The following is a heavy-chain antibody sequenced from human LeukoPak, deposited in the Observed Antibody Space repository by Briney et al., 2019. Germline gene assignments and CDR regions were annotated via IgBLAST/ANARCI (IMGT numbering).Heavy chain of an antibody. Sequence: ASVKVSCKASGYTFTSYAMHWVRQAPGQRLEWMGWINAGNGNTKYSQKFQGRVTITRDTSASTAYMELRSLRSEDTAVYYCATSPQMGQLWYIAYWGQGTLVTVSS. J-gene: IGHJ4*02. CDR1: GYTFTSYA. V-gene: IGHV1-3*01. CDR3: ATSPQMGQLWYIAY. CDR2: INAGNGNT. D-gene: IGHD5-18*01.